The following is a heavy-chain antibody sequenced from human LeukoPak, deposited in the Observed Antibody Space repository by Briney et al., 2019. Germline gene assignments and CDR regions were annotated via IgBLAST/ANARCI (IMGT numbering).Heavy chain of an antibody. D-gene: IGHD3-3*01. CDR2: VKGKSDGGTI. CDR3: TTDRAISGLPIFGY. CDR1: GFTFTNAW. V-gene: IGHV3-15*01. Sequence: PRGSLRLSCAASGFTFTNAWMSWVRQAPGKGLEWVGRVKGKSDGGTIDYAAPVKGRFTISRDDSKTMVSLQMNRLESGDTAVYYCTTDRAISGLPIFGYWGQGTPVTVSS. J-gene: IGHJ4*02.